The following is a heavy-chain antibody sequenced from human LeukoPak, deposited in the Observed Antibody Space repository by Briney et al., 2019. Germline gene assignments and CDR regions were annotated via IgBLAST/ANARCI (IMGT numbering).Heavy chain of an antibody. CDR1: GFAFDEHG. J-gene: IGHJ4*02. CDR2: INWSGGST. Sequence: GGSLRLSCTASGFAFDEHGMSWVRQAPGKGLEWVSGINWSGGSTGYADPLRGRFTISRDNAKNSLYLQMDSLRAEDTALYYCARAPITSPFYFDYWGQGTLVTVSS. CDR3: ARAPITSPFYFDY. D-gene: IGHD2-2*01. V-gene: IGHV3-20*04.